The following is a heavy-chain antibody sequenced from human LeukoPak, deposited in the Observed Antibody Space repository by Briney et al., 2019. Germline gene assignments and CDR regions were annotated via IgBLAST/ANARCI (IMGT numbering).Heavy chain of an antibody. Sequence: GGSLRLSCAASGFTFSSYAMSWVRQAPGKGLEWVSAISGSGGSTYYADSVKGRFTISRDNSKSTLYLQMNSLRAEDTAVYYCAKALISGYSGYGSFDYWGQGTLVTVSS. CDR2: ISGSGGST. D-gene: IGHD5-12*01. CDR1: GFTFSSYA. J-gene: IGHJ4*02. CDR3: AKALISGYSGYGSFDY. V-gene: IGHV3-23*01.